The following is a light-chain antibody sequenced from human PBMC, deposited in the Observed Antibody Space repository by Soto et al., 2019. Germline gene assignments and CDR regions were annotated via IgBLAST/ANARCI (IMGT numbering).Light chain of an antibody. CDR2: DVS. CDR3: TSYTSNSTPYV. CDR1: SSDVGAYTY. Sequence: QSALTQPASVSGSPGQSITISCAGTSSDVGAYTYVSWYQQHPGKAPKLMIYDVSNRPSGVSNRFSGSKSGNTAFLIISGLQAEDEADYYCTSYTSNSTPYVFGGGTEVTVL. V-gene: IGLV2-14*01. J-gene: IGLJ1*01.